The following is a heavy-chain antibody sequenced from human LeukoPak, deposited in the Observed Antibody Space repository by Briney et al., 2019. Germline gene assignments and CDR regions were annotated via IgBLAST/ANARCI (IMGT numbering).Heavy chain of an antibody. CDR2: IYTSGSP. J-gene: IGHJ5*02. D-gene: IGHD3-10*01. Sequence: PADTLSLMCTVSCRSIRSGSYDWTWIRQPAGKGLEWIGGIYTSGSPNHSTSVSRRVNITADTSNIQFSLNWSSVTAPDTTVYCGARYPRGPGLFDHWGQGTLVTVSS. V-gene: IGHV4-61*02. CDR3: ARYPRGPGLFDH. CDR1: CRSIRSGSYD.